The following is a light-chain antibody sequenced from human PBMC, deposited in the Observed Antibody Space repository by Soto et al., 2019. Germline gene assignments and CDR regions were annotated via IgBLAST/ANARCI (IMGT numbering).Light chain of an antibody. CDR3: QQSYNSPIT. Sequence: DIVMTQSPDSLAVSLGERATINCKSSQSLLSSSDGNNYLALHQHKPGQPPRLLIYWASTRASGVPDRFTGSGSGTDFTLSISSLQAEDVAVYYCQQSYNSPITFGQGTRLEIK. CDR1: QSLLSSSDGNNY. J-gene: IGKJ5*01. CDR2: WAS. V-gene: IGKV4-1*01.